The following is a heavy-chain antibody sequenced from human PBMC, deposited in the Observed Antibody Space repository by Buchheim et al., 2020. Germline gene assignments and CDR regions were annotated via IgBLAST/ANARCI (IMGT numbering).Heavy chain of an antibody. CDR2: IESKTDGGTT. D-gene: IGHD3-10*01. CDR3: TAHVLLWFGELF. V-gene: IGHV3-15*07. J-gene: IGHJ4*02. Sequence: EVQLVESGGGLVKPGGSLRLSCAASGFTFSNAWMNWVRQAPGKGLEWVGRIESKTDGGTTDYAAPVKGRFTISRDDSKNTLYLQMNSLKTEDTAVYYCTAHVLLWFGELFWGQGTL. CDR1: GFTFSNAW.